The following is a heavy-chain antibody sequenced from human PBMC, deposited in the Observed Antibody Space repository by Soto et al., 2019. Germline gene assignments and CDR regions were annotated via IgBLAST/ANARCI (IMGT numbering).Heavy chain of an antibody. CDR2: IKPDGSEK. CDR3: ARTLPYYYYMDV. V-gene: IGHV3-7*01. CDR1: GFTFSSYW. Sequence: GGSLRLSCAASGFTFSSYWMTWVRQAPGKGLEWVANIKPDGSEKYYVDSVKGRFTISRDNAKNSLYLQMNSLRAEDTAVYYCARTLPYYYYMDVWGKGTTVTVSS. J-gene: IGHJ6*03.